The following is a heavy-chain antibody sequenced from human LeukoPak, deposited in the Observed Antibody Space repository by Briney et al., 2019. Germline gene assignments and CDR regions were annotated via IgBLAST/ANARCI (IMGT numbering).Heavy chain of an antibody. CDR1: GFTFSSYG. J-gene: IGHJ6*03. D-gene: IGHD3-10*01. Sequence: GGSLRLSCVASGFTFSSYGMSWVRQAPGKGLEWVSAVSGSGGTTYYADSVKGRFTISRDNSKNTLYLQMNSLRAEDTAVYYCAKGVNTLVRGVDYYYYYMDVWGKGTTVTISS. CDR2: VSGSGGTT. V-gene: IGHV3-23*01. CDR3: AKGVNTLVRGVDYYYYYMDV.